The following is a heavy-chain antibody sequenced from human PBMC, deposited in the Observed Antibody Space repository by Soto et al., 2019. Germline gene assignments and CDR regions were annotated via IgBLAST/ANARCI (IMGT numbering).Heavy chain of an antibody. CDR1: GFTFSHAL. D-gene: IGHD3-3*01. CDR3: TTGLTIFGVVIDP. CDR2: IKSKSDGATT. V-gene: IGHV3-15*01. Sequence: GGPLRLSCAASGFTFSHALMTSVRQAPGKGLEWVGRIKSKSDGATTDYAAPVRGRFIISRDDSKNTLYLQMNSLKTEDTAVYYCTTGLTIFGVVIDPWGQGTLVTVSS. J-gene: IGHJ5*02.